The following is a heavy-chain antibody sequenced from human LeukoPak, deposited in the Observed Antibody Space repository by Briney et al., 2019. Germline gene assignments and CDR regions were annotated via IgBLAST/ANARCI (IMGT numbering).Heavy chain of an antibody. CDR1: GGSISSSNCY. V-gene: IGHV4-39*02. CDR2: TSYSGST. D-gene: IGHD1-7*01. Sequence: SETLSLTCTVSGGSISSSNCYWGWIRQPPGKGLEWIGSTSYSGSTYYKTSLKSRVTISLDTSKNHFSLKLSSVTAADTAVYHCAGGTNLGSLSAFDIRGQGTMVTVSS. J-gene: IGHJ3*02. CDR3: AGGTNLGSLSAFDI.